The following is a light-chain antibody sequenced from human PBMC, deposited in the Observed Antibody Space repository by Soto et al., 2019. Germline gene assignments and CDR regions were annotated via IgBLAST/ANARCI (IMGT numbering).Light chain of an antibody. CDR2: GTS. J-gene: IGKJ5*01. CDR1: QNISIY. Sequence: EIVLTQSPATLSLSPGERATLSCRASQNISIYLAWYQQKPGQAPRLLIYGTSIRATGVPARFSGGGSGTEFTLTISGLQSEDFAVYYCQQYNNWPLITFGQGTRLEIK. V-gene: IGKV3-15*01. CDR3: QQYNNWPLIT.